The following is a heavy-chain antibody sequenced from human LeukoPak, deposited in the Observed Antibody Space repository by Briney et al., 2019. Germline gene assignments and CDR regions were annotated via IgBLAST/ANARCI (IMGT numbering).Heavy chain of an antibody. D-gene: IGHD3-22*01. Sequence: AGSLRLSCAASGFTFSSYGMHWVRQAPGKGLEWVAFIRYDGSNKYYAGYVKGRFTISRDNSKNTLYLQMNSLRPEDTAVYYCAKAKPFYDNSGYYPDYWGQGTLVTVSS. J-gene: IGHJ4*02. V-gene: IGHV3-30*02. CDR2: IRYDGSNK. CDR1: GFTFSSYG. CDR3: AKAKPFYDNSGYYPDY.